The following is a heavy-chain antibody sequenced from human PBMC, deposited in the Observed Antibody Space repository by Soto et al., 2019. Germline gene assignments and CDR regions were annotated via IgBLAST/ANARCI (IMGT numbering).Heavy chain of an antibody. V-gene: IGHV3-23*01. D-gene: IGHD3-22*01. CDR1: GFTFGNFV. CDR3: AKDPQDPLRITMIVVGLFDY. CDR2: ITETGGDT. J-gene: IGHJ4*02. Sequence: EVQLLESGGGLVQPGGSLRLSCAASGFTFGNFVMRWVRQTPGKGLEWVSTITETGGDTYYTDSVKGRFTISRDNSKNTLYLQMNSLRAEDTAVYYCAKDPQDPLRITMIVVGLFDYWGQGTLVTVSS.